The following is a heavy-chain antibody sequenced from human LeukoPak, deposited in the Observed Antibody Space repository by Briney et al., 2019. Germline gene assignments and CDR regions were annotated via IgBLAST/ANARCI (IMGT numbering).Heavy chain of an antibody. V-gene: IGHV4-39*01. CDR1: SDSISSNNYY. CDR3: ARLVSYDVLTENFYKYYMDV. Sequence: MPSETLSLTCTVSSDSISSNNYYWGSIRQPPGKGLEWTGRIYYTRSTFYNPSLKSRVTMSLDALKNQFTLKGTSVTATDTAVYYCARLVSYDVLTENFYKYYMDVWGKGTTVTVSS. D-gene: IGHD3-9*01. CDR2: IYYTRST. J-gene: IGHJ6*03.